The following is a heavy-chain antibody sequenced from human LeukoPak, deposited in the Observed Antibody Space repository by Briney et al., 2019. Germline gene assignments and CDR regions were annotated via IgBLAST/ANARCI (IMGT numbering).Heavy chain of an antibody. J-gene: IGHJ4*02. CDR3: AKPHGVGY. CDR2: ISGSGADT. CDR1: GFTFSNFA. V-gene: IGHV3-23*01. Sequence: GGSLRLSCTTSGFTFSNFAMGWVRQAPGEGLGWVSIISGSGADTSYTDSVKGRFTISRDNSKTTLYLQMNSLRAEDTAVYYCAKPHGVGYLGPGTLVTVSS. D-gene: IGHD4-17*01.